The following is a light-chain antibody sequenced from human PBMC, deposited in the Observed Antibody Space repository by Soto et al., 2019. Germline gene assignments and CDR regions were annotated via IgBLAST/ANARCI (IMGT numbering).Light chain of an antibody. V-gene: IGKV1-5*03. CDR3: QEYDSYSWT. CDR1: QSISSW. J-gene: IGKJ1*01. Sequence: DIQMTQSPSTLSASVGDRVTITCRASQSISSWLAWYQQKPGKAPKLLIYKASNLEGGGPSRFSGSGSGTELTLTISSLQPDDLAAYYCQEYDSYSWTCGQGTKVEIK. CDR2: KAS.